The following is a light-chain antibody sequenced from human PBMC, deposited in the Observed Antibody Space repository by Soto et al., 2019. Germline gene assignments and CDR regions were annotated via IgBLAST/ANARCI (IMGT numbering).Light chain of an antibody. CDR3: QQSDSSYT. CDR1: QTIANNF. J-gene: IGKJ2*01. Sequence: VLTQSPGTVSSSPGERVTLSCRASQTIANNFLAWYQHRPGQAPRVVVYGASSRATGIPDRFSGRGSGPEVTLTISRLEPEDFAVYYCQQSDSSYTFGQGTKLE. V-gene: IGKV3-20*01. CDR2: GAS.